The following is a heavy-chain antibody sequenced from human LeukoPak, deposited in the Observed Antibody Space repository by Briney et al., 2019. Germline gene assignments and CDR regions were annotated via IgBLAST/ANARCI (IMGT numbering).Heavy chain of an antibody. Sequence: PSETLSLTCAVYGGSFSGYYWSWIRQPPGKGLEWIGEINHSGSTNYNPSLKSRVTISVDTSKNQFSLKLSSVTAADTAVYYCARGRHSGRYNWNCIPFDYWGQGTLVTVSS. CDR1: GGSFSGYY. J-gene: IGHJ4*02. V-gene: IGHV4-34*01. CDR2: INHSGST. D-gene: IGHD1-7*01. CDR3: ARGRHSGRYNWNCIPFDY.